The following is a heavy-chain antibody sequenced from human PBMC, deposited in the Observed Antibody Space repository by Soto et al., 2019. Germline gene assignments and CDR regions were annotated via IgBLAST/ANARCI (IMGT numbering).Heavy chain of an antibody. V-gene: IGHV4-59*08. Sequence: QVQLQESGPGLVEPSETLSLTCTVSGGSINSYYWSWIRQSPEKGLEWIGYIYSSGNTNYNPSLKSRLTISVDTSQNQFSLRLSAVTAADTAVYDCARQYCSSTRCYQYFDDWGQGTLVTVSA. D-gene: IGHD2-2*01. CDR2: IYSSGNT. CDR1: GGSINSYY. CDR3: ARQYCSSTRCYQYFDD. J-gene: IGHJ4*02.